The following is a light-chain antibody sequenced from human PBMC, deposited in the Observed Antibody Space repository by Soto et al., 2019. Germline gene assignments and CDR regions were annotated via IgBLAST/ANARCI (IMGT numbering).Light chain of an antibody. CDR2: AAS. J-gene: IGKJ1*01. CDR3: QQLTSYPIT. Sequence: DIQLTQSPSFLSASLGDRVTITCRASHGIRSYLAWYQQEPGKAPKLLIYAASTLQSGVPSRFSGSGSGTEFTLTISSLQPEDFATYYCQQLTSYPITFGQGTKVDIK. CDR1: HGIRSY. V-gene: IGKV1-9*01.